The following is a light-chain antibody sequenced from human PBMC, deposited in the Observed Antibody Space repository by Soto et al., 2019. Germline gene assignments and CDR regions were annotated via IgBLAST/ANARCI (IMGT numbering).Light chain of an antibody. J-gene: IGLJ1*01. CDR2: DVF. CDR3: SSWTSTSTYV. CDR1: SSDVGGYNY. V-gene: IGLV2-14*03. Sequence: QSALTQPASVSGSPGQSITISCTGTSSDVGGYNYVSWYQQHPGKAPKLMIYDVFTRPSGVSNRFSGSKSGNTASLTISALQAEDEADYYCSSWTSTSTYVFGSGTKLTVL.